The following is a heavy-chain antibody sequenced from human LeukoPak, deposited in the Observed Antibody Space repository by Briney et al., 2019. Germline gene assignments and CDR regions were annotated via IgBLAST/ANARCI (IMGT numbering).Heavy chain of an antibody. D-gene: IGHD1-26*01. CDR2: ISGSGYAI. J-gene: IGHJ4*02. Sequence: GGSLRLSCTASGFTFSDFHMSWIHQAQGKGLEWVSHISGSGYAIHHPGSVKGRFTISRDNAKNSLYLQMNSLRVEDSAVYYCARLSGTYSRGGDHWGQGTLVTVSS. CDR1: GFTFSDFH. V-gene: IGHV3-11*01. CDR3: ARLSGTYSRGGDH.